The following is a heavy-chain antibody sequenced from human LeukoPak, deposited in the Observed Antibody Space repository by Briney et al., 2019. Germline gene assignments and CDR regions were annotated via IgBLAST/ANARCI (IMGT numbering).Heavy chain of an antibody. CDR2: ISGSGGST. Sequence: GGSLRLSCAGSGFTFSSYAMSWVRQAPGKGLEWVSAISGSGGSTYYADSVKGRFSISRDNSKNTLYLQMNSLRAEDTAVYYCARALAAAASFDYWGQGTLVAVSS. J-gene: IGHJ4*02. CDR3: ARALAAAASFDY. D-gene: IGHD6-13*01. V-gene: IGHV3-23*01. CDR1: GFTFSSYA.